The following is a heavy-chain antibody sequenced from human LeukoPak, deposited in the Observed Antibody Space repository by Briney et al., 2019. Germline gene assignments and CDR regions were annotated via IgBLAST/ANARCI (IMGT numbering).Heavy chain of an antibody. Sequence: GGSLRLSCAASGFTFSDYYMSWIRQAPGKGLEWVSYISSSSSYTNYTDSVKGRFTISRDNAKNSLYLQMNSLRAEDTAVYYCARSVVVPSSFDYWGQGTLVTVSS. V-gene: IGHV3-11*03. CDR2: ISSSSSYT. CDR3: ARSVVVPSSFDY. CDR1: GFTFSDYY. J-gene: IGHJ4*02. D-gene: IGHD2-2*01.